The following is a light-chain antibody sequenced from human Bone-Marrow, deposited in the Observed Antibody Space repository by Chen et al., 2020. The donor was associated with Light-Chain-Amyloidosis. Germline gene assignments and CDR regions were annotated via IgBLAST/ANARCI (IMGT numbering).Light chain of an antibody. J-gene: IGLJ2*01. Sequence: SYELTQPPSVSVSPGQTARITCSGDDLPTKYAYWYQQKPGQAPVLVIHRDTERPSGISGRFSGSSSGTTATLTISGVQAEDEADYHCQSADSSCTYEVIFGGGTKLTVL. V-gene: IGLV3-25*03. CDR2: RDT. CDR1: DLPTKY. CDR3: QSADSSCTYEVI.